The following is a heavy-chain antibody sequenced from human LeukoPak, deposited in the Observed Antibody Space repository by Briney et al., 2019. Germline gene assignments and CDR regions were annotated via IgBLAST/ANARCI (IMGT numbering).Heavy chain of an antibody. J-gene: IGHJ6*04. D-gene: IGHD2-21*02. V-gene: IGHV4-38-2*01. CDR2: IYHSGST. Sequence: SETLSLTCAVSGYPLRRGYYWGWIRQPPGKGLEWIGSIYHSGSTYYNPSLKSRVTISVDTSKNQFSLKLSSVTAADTAVYYCAGGDPSEMDVWGKGTTVTVSS. CDR1: GYPLRRGYY. CDR3: AGGDPSEMDV.